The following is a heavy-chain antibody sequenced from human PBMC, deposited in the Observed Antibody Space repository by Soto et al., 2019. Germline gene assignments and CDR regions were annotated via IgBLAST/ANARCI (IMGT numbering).Heavy chain of an antibody. Sequence: QEQLVESGGGVAQPGRSLRLSCAASGFTFTNYGMQWVRQAPGKGLEWVAVIWYDGINKHYAESVKGRFSITRDNSKNTLYLQMNSLGVEDTAVYHCARVDPSYASDFWGQRTLVTVSS. V-gene: IGHV3-33*01. D-gene: IGHD3-16*01. CDR2: IWYDGINK. J-gene: IGHJ4*02. CDR3: ARVDPSYASDF. CDR1: GFTFTNYG.